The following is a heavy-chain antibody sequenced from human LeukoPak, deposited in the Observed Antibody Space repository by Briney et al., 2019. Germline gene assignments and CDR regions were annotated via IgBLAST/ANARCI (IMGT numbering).Heavy chain of an antibody. V-gene: IGHV3-74*01. J-gene: IGHJ1*01. Sequence: GGSLRLSCAASGFTFSRYWMHWVRQAPGKGLVWVSRINGDGSTTSYADYVKGGFTISRDNAKNTLYLQMNSLRAEDTAVYYCATGNYYDSRGYYTFGHWGQGTLVTVSS. CDR1: GFTFSRYW. D-gene: IGHD3-22*01. CDR3: ATGNYYDSRGYYTFGH. CDR2: INGDGSTT.